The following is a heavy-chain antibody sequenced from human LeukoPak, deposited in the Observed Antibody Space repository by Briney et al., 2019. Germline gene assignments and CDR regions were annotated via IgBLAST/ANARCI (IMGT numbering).Heavy chain of an antibody. D-gene: IGHD4-11*01. CDR2: ISGSGGST. J-gene: IGHJ4*02. Sequence: GGSLRLSCAASGFTFSSYAMSWVRQAPGKGLEWVSAISGSGGSTYYADSVKGRFTISRDNSKNTLYLQMNSLRAEDTAVYYCARNTVLYSTTSDYWGQGTLVTVSS. CDR1: GFTFSSYA. CDR3: ARNTVLYSTTSDY. V-gene: IGHV3-23*01.